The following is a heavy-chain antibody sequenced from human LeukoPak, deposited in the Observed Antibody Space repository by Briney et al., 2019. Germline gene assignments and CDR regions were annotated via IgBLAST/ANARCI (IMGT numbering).Heavy chain of an antibody. V-gene: IGHV1-18*01. J-gene: IGHJ4*02. CDR1: GYTFTNYG. CDR3: ARGPLQYLRSRQIDY. D-gene: IGHD4-11*01. CDR2: ISVYTGKT. Sequence: GASVKVSCKASGYTFTNYGISWVRQAPGQGLEWMGWISVYTGKTYHAQKFQARVTMTTDTSTSTAFMEVRSLRSDDTAVSYCARGPLQYLRSRQIDYWGQGTLVTVSS.